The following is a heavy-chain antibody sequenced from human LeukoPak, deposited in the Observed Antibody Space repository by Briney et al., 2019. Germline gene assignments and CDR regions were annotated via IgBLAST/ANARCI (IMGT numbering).Heavy chain of an antibody. D-gene: IGHD2-15*01. CDR3: AKSPVSSCRGSFCYPFDY. Sequence: PGGSLRLSCAASGFTFSSYWMSWVRQIPGKGLEGVSAISGSDDGTYYADSVKGRFTISRDNSRNTLYLQMNTLRAEDTAVYFCAKSPVSSCRGSFCYPFDYWGQGNLVTVSS. CDR1: GFTFSSYW. CDR2: ISGSDDGT. V-gene: IGHV3-23*01. J-gene: IGHJ4*02.